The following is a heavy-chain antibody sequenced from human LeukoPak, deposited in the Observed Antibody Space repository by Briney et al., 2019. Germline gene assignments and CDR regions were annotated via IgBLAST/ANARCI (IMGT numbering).Heavy chain of an antibody. V-gene: IGHV4-61*02. CDR2: IYTSGST. CDR1: GGSISSGSYY. J-gene: IGHJ3*02. D-gene: IGHD6-6*01. CDR3: ARESWQEIVAARLDDAFDI. Sequence: PSETLSLTCTVSGGSISSGSYYWSWIRQPAGKGLEWIGRIYTSGSTNYNPSLKSRVTISVDTSKNQFSLKLSSVTAADTAVYYCARESWQEIVAARLDDAFDIWGQGTMVTVSS.